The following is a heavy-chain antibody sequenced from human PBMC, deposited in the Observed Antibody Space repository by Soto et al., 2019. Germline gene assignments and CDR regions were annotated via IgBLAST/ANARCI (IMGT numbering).Heavy chain of an antibody. CDR3: ARDLLDILTGDRWFDP. CDR1: GGSISSGGYY. V-gene: IGHV4-31*03. CDR2: IYYSGST. J-gene: IGHJ5*02. Sequence: QVQLQESGPGLVKPSQTLSLTCTVSGGSISSGGYYWSWIRQHPGKGLEWIGYIYYSGSTYYNPSLKSRATISVDTSKNQFSLKLSSVTAAVTAVYYCARDLLDILTGDRWFDPWGQGTLVTVSS. D-gene: IGHD3-9*01.